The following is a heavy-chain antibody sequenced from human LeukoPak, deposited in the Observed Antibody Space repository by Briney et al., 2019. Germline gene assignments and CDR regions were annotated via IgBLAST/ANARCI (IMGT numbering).Heavy chain of an antibody. CDR3: ARHKMGPRIAAAGTFDY. J-gene: IGHJ4*02. Sequence: SETLSLTCTVSGGSISSSSYYWGWIRQPPGKGLEWIGSIYYSGSTYYNPSLKSRVTISVDTSKNQFSLKLRSVTAADTAVYYCARHKMGPRIAAAGTFDYWGQGTLVTVSS. V-gene: IGHV4-39*01. D-gene: IGHD6-13*01. CDR1: GGSISSSSYY. CDR2: IYYSGST.